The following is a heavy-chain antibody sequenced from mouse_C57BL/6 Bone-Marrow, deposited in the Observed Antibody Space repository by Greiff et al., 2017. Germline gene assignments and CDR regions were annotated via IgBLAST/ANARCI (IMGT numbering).Heavy chain of an antibody. J-gene: IGHJ4*01. CDR1: GYSITSGYY. D-gene: IGHD2-1*01. Sequence: DVQLQESGPGLVKPSQSLSLTCSVTGYSITSGYYWNWIRQFPGNKLEWMGYISYDGSNNYNPSLKNRISITRDTSKNQFFLKLNSVTTEDTATYYCARGVSYGYYAMDYWGQGTSVTVSS. CDR3: ARGVSYGYYAMDY. V-gene: IGHV3-6*01. CDR2: ISYDGSN.